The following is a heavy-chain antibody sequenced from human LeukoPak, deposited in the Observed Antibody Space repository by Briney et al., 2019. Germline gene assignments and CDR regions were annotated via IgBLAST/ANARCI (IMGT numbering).Heavy chain of an antibody. J-gene: IGHJ4*02. CDR3: AKGPLSTMIIVVSYFDY. CDR2: FSGSGGST. D-gene: IGHD3-22*01. V-gene: IGHV3-23*01. Sequence: GGSLRLSCAASGFTFSSYAMSWVRQAPGKGLECISGFSGSGGSTYYADSVKGRSTISRDNSKNTLYLQMNSLRAEDTAVYYCAKGPLSTMIIVVSYFDYWGQGTLVTVSS. CDR1: GFTFSSYA.